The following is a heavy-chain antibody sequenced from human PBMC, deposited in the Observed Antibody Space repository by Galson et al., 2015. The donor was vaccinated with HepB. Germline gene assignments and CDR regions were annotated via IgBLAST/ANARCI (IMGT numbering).Heavy chain of an antibody. CDR2: IEQDGSEK. CDR3: ARDYDAAERPLWYFDL. D-gene: IGHD3-3*01. V-gene: IGHV3-7*01. CDR1: GSTFSSYW. J-gene: IGHJ2*01. Sequence: SLRLSCAASGSTFSSYWMSWVRQAPGKGLEWVANIEQDGSEKYYADSVKGRFTISRDNAEKSLYVEMNNLRVEDTAVYYCARDYDAAERPLWYFDLWGRGTLVTVSS.